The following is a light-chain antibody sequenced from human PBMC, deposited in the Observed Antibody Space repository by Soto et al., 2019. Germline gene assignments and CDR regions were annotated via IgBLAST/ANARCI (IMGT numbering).Light chain of an antibody. CDR3: SSYAASDSFVV. J-gene: IGLJ2*01. CDR1: SSDVGGYNY. Sequence: QSALTQPPSASGSPGQSVTISCTGTSSDVGGYNYVSWYQHHPDKAPKLIIYEVYKRPSGVPDRFSGSKSGNTASLTVSGLQAEDEAEYYCSSYAASDSFVVFGGGNTLTVL. V-gene: IGLV2-8*01. CDR2: EVY.